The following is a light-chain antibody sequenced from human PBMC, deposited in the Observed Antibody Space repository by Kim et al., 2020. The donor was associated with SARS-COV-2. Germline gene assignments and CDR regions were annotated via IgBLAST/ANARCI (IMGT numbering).Light chain of an antibody. J-gene: IGKJ5*01. CDR2: GAS. CDR1: QSVSSN. CDR3: KQYNNWPQLT. V-gene: IGKV3-15*01. Sequence: EIVMTQSPAPLSVSPGERATLSCRASQSVSSNLAWYQQKPGQAPRLLIYGASTRATGIPARFSGSGSGTEFTLTISSLQSEDFAVYYCKQYNNWPQLTFGQGTRLEIK.